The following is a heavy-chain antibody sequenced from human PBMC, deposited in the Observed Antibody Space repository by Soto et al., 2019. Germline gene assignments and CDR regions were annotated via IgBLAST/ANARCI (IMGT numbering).Heavy chain of an antibody. D-gene: IGHD2-2*01. Sequence: GGSLRLSCAASGFTFSSYSMNWVRQAPGKGLEWVSSISSSSSYIYYADSVKGRFTISRDNAKNSLYLQMNSLRAEDTAVYYCARRRIVVVPVAMDVWGKGTTVTVPS. CDR2: ISSSSSYI. CDR3: ARRRIVVVPVAMDV. J-gene: IGHJ6*04. V-gene: IGHV3-21*01. CDR1: GFTFSSYS.